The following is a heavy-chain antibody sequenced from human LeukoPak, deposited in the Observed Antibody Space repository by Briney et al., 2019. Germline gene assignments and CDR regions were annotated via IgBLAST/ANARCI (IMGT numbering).Heavy chain of an antibody. CDR2: INWSGGST. CDR3: ARAPITSPFYFDY. V-gene: IGHV3-20*04. CDR1: GFAFDEHG. J-gene: IGHJ4*02. Sequence: GGSLRLSCTASGFAFDEHGMSWVRQVPGKGLEWVSGINWSGGSTGYADPLRGRFTISRDNAKNSPYLQMDSLRAEDTALYYCARAPITSPFYFDYWGQGTLVTVSS. D-gene: IGHD2-2*01.